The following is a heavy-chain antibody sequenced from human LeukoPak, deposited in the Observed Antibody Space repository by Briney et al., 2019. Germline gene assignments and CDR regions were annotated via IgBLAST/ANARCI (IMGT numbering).Heavy chain of an antibody. CDR1: GGSISSYY. J-gene: IGHJ2*01. D-gene: IGHD6-13*01. Sequence: PSETLSLTCTVSGGSISSYYWSWIRQPAGKGLEWIGRIYTSGSTNYNPSLKSRVTISVDTSKNQFSLKLSSVTAADTAVYYCARAPAGIAAAGTVDWYFDLWGRGTLVTVSS. CDR3: ARAPAGIAAAGTVDWYFDL. V-gene: IGHV4-4*07. CDR2: IYTSGST.